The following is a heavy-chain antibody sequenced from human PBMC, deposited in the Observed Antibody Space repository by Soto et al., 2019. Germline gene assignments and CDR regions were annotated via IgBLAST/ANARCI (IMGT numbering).Heavy chain of an antibody. D-gene: IGHD3-22*01. Sequence: SLRSPPSCFIHQPRGKGLEWSGYIYYGGSNNYNPSLKSRVTISVDTSKNQFSLKLSSVTAADTAVYYCARLYYYDSSGYLVDYWGQGTLVTVSS. V-gene: IGHV4-59*11. CDR3: ARLYYYDSSGYLVDY. J-gene: IGHJ4*02. CDR2: IYYGGSN. CDR1: SLRSPP.